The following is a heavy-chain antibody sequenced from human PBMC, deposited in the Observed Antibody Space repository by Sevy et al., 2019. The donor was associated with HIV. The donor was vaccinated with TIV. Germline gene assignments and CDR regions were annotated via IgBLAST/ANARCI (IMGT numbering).Heavy chain of an antibody. CDR2: INTNTGNP. V-gene: IGHV7-4-1*01. D-gene: IGHD3-22*01. Sequence: ASVKVSCKASGYTFTSYAMNWVRQAPGQGLEWMGWINTNTGNPTYAQGFTGRFVFSLDTSVSTAYLQIGGLKAEDTAGYYCARGGPFGSNYYDSQNWFDPWGQGTLVTVSS. CDR1: GYTFTSYA. CDR3: ARGGPFGSNYYDSQNWFDP. J-gene: IGHJ5*02.